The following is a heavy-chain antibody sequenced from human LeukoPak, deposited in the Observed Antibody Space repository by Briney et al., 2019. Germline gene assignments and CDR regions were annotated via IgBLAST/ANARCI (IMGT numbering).Heavy chain of an antibody. D-gene: IGHD1-1*01. CDR2: IYYSGST. Sequence: SETLSLTCTVSGGSISSYYWSWIRQPPGKGLEWIGYIYYSGSTNYNPSLKSRVTISVDTSKNQFSLKLISVTAADTAVYYCARYNFGRLDYWGQGTLVTVSS. CDR3: ARYNFGRLDY. CDR1: GGSISSYY. J-gene: IGHJ4*02. V-gene: IGHV4-59*01.